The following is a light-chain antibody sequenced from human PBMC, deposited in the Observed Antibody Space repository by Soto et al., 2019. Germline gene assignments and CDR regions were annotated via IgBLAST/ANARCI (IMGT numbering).Light chain of an antibody. Sequence: DIQMTQSPSTLSVSVGDRVTITCRASQTISSWLAWYQQKPGKAPKLLIYKASTLKSGVPSRFSGSGSGTEFTLTISSLQPNDFATYNCQHYNSHSEAFGQGTQVDIK. V-gene: IGKV1-5*03. CDR3: QHYNSHSEA. CDR1: QTISSW. CDR2: KAS. J-gene: IGKJ1*01.